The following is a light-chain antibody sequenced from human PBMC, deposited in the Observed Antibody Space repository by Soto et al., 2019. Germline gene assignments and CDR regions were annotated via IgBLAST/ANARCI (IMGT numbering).Light chain of an antibody. J-gene: IGKJ1*01. Sequence: VLTQSPGPLSLTSGERATLSCKSSQSISGTYLAWYQQKPGQSPRLLIYSASTRAPGIPDRFSGSGSGTECTLTINSLQSEDVAVYYCQQYNNWPRTFGQGTKVDIK. CDR1: QSISGTY. CDR2: SAS. CDR3: QQYNNWPRT. V-gene: IGKV3D-15*01.